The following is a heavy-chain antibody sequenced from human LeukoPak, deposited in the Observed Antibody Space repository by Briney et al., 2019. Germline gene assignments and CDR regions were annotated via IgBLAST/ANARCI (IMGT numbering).Heavy chain of an antibody. J-gene: IGHJ4*02. D-gene: IGHD5-18*01. CDR1: GFTFGSHA. CDR2: VFGRGGGP. Sequence: GSLSLSCEASGFTFGSHAMYWVRQAPGGGLEWVAGVFGRGGGPHSADSAKGRFTISRDNSRNTVYLQIDSLRADDTAVYYCGKTTVGYSSGQKPAWPVDYWGQGTLVTVSS. CDR3: GKTTVGYSSGQKPAWPVDY. V-gene: IGHV3-23*01.